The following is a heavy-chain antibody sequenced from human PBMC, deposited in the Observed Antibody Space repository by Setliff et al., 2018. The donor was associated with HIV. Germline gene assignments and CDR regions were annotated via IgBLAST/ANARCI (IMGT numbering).Heavy chain of an antibody. D-gene: IGHD5-18*01. CDR3: TRSRNTAMVPGQVDF. CDR1: AVSIGGYS. CDR2: IYYSGST. Sequence: PSETLSLTCTVSAVSIGGYSWSWIRQPPGKGLEWIGYIYYSGSTNYNPSLKSRLTISVDTPKNQFSLKLSSVTAADTAVYYCTRSRNTAMVPGQVDFWGQGTLVTVSS. V-gene: IGHV4-59*08. J-gene: IGHJ4*02.